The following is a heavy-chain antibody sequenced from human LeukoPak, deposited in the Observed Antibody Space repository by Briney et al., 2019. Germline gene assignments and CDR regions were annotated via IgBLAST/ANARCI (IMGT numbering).Heavy chain of an antibody. CDR3: SRTKAVATLLAFDI. Sequence: SETLSLTCAVYGGSFSGYYWSWIRQPPGKGLEWIGEINHSRSTNYNPSLKSRVTISVDTSKNQFSLKLSSVTAADTAVYYCSRTKAVATLLAFDIWGQGTMVTVSS. CDR2: INHSRST. J-gene: IGHJ3*02. D-gene: IGHD6-19*01. CDR1: GGSFSGYY. V-gene: IGHV4-34*01.